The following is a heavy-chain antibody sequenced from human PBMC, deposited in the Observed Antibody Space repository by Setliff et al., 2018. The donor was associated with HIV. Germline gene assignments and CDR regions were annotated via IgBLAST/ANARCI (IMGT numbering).Heavy chain of an antibody. CDR3: ARDNEQMAVPGSVFDY. J-gene: IGHJ4*02. D-gene: IGHD6-19*01. CDR2: TYYSGSN. CDR1: GGSISSSSSY. V-gene: IGHV4-39*07. Sequence: SETLSLTCTVSGGSISSSSSYWGWIRQSPGKGLEWIGSTYYSGSNYYNPSLKSRVTISVDTSKDQFSLMLSSVTAADTAVYYCARDNEQMAVPGSVFDYWGQGTLVTVSS.